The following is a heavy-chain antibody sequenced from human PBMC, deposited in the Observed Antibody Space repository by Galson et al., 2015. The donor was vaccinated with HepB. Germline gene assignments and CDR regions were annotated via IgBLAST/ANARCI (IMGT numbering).Heavy chain of an antibody. V-gene: IGHV3-30-3*01. CDR2: ISYDGSNK. Sequence: LRLSCAASGFTFSSYAMHWVRQAPGKGLEWVAVISYDGSNKYYADSVKGRFTISRDNSKNTLYLQMNSLRAEDTAVYYCASNLYYYDSSGYGTRYFDLWGRGTLVTVSS. D-gene: IGHD3-22*01. J-gene: IGHJ2*01. CDR1: GFTFSSYA. CDR3: ASNLYYYDSSGYGTRYFDL.